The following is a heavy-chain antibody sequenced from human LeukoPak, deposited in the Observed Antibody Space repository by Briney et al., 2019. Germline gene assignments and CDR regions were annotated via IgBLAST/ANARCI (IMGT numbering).Heavy chain of an antibody. Sequence: GGSLRLSCAASGFTFSGSAMHWVRQASGKGLEWVGRIRSKANSYATAYAASVKGRFTISRDDSKNTAYLQMNSLKTEDTAVYYCTRHSLNIAASYWYFDLWGRGTLVTVSS. D-gene: IGHD6-6*01. J-gene: IGHJ2*01. CDR2: IRSKANSYAT. CDR1: GFTFSGSA. V-gene: IGHV3-73*01. CDR3: TRHSLNIAASYWYFDL.